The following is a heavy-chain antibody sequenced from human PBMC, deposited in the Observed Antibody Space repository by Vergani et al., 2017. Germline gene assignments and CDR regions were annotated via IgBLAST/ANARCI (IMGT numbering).Heavy chain of an antibody. CDR1: GGSFSGYY. D-gene: IGHD6-19*01. Sequence: QVQLQQWGAGLLKPSETLSLTCAVSGGSFSGYYWSWIRQPPGKGLGWIGTIYYTGTSYYNEAHKSRLTISVDTSKNHFSLNLTSVTAADTAVYYCTRHASSGWAGYFQHWGQRTLVTASS. J-gene: IGHJ1*01. V-gene: IGHV4-34*01. CDR2: IYYTGTS. CDR3: TRHASSGWAGYFQH.